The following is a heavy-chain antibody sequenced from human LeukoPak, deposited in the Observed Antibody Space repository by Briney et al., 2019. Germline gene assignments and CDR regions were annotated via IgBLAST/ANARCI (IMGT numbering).Heavy chain of an antibody. D-gene: IGHD5-24*01. J-gene: IGHJ4*02. V-gene: IGHV1-69*04. CDR2: IIPILGIA. Sequence: SVKVSCKASGGTFSSYAISWVRQAPGQGLEWMGRIIPILGIANYAQKFQGRVTITADKSTSTAYMELSSLRSEDTAVYYCQHDDIKMATILWGQGTLVTVSS. CDR3: QHDDIKMATIL. CDR1: GGTFSSYA.